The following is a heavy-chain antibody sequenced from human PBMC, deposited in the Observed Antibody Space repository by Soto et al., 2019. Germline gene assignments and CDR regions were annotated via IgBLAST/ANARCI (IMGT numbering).Heavy chain of an antibody. V-gene: IGHV4-59*01. J-gene: IGHJ5*02. CDR1: GGSISSYY. CDR2: IYYSGST. CDR3: ARGSHDRSGYYHFGFDH. Sequence: SETLSLTCTVSGGSISSYYWSWIRQPPGKGLEWIGYIYYSGSTNYNPSLKSRVTISVDTSKNQFSLKLSSVTAADTAVYYCARGSHDRSGYYHFGFDHGAQGTLVTVCS. D-gene: IGHD3-22*01.